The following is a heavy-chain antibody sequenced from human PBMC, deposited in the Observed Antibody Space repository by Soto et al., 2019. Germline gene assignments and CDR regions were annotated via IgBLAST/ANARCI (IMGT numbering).Heavy chain of an antibody. J-gene: IGHJ6*02. CDR1: GFTFSSYA. D-gene: IGHD3-22*01. CDR2: ISDAGSNK. V-gene: IGHV3-30-3*01. Sequence: QVQLVESGGGVVQPGRSLRLSCAASGFTFSSYAMHWVRQAPGKGLEWVAVISDAGSNKYYADSVKGRFTISRDNSKNSVDRQMSSMRAEDTAMYYCARARSSGYWTYGVDVWGQGATVTVSS. CDR3: ARARSSGYWTYGVDV.